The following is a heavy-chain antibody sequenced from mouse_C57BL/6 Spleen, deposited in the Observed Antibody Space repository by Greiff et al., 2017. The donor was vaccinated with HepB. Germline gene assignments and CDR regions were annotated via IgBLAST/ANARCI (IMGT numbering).Heavy chain of an antibody. V-gene: IGHV14-2*01. CDR2: IDPEDGET. J-gene: IGHJ4*01. CDR3: ARPLLYYYGSGLAMDY. CDR1: GFNIKNTY. Sequence: EVQLQQSVAELVRPGASVKLSCTASGFNIKNTYMHWVKQRPEQGLEWIGRIDPEDGETKYAPKFQGKATITADTSSNTAYLQLSSLTSGDTAVYYCARPLLYYYGSGLAMDYWGQGTSVTVSS. D-gene: IGHD1-1*01.